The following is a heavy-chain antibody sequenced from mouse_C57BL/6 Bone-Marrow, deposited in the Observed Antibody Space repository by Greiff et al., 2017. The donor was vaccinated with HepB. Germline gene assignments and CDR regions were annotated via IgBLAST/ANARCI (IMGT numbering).Heavy chain of an antibody. J-gene: IGHJ2*01. Sequence: VQLQQSGAELVRPGSSVKLSCKASGYTFTSYWMDWVKQRPGQGLEWIGNIYPSDSETHYNQKLKDKATLTVDKSSSTAYMQLSSLTSEDSAVYYCARQASTVVARNYFDYWGQGTTLTVSS. CDR3: ARQASTVVARNYFDY. CDR2: IYPSDSET. CDR1: GYTFTSYW. D-gene: IGHD1-1*01. V-gene: IGHV1-61*01.